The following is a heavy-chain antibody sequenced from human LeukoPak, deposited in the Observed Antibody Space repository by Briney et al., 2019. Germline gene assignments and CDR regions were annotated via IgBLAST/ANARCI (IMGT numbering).Heavy chain of an antibody. Sequence: PGGSLRLSCAASGFTFSSYWMHWVRQAPGKGLVWVSRINSDGSSTSYADSVKGRFTMSRDNSKNTLFLQMNSLRAEDTAVYYCARNFFGSGSFYFEPSYYFDYWGQGTPVTVSS. V-gene: IGHV3-74*01. D-gene: IGHD3-10*01. J-gene: IGHJ4*02. CDR2: INSDGSST. CDR1: GFTFSSYW. CDR3: ARNFFGSGSFYFEPSYYFDY.